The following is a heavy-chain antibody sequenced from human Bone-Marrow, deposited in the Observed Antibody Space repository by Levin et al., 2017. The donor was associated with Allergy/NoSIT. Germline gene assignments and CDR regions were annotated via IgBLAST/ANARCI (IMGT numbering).Heavy chain of an antibody. CDR1: GGSFSGYY. D-gene: IGHD6-13*01. V-gene: IGHV4-34*01. J-gene: IGHJ1*01. CDR3: ARASKFYSSSWDSYFQH. CDR2: INHSGST. Sequence: SETLSLTCAVYGGSFSGYYWSWIRQPPGKGLEWIGEINHSGSTNYNPSLKSRVTISVDTSKNQFSLKLSSVTAADTAVYYCARASKFYSSSWDSYFQHWGQGTLVTVSS.